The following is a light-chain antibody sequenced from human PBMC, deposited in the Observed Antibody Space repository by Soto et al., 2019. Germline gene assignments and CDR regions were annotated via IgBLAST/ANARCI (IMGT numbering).Light chain of an antibody. CDR3: ETWDSNTRV. CDR1: SGHSSYI. Sequence: QYVLTQSSSASASLGSSVKLTCTLSSGHSSYIIAWHQQQPGKAPRYLMKLEGSGSYNKGSGVPDRFSGSSSGADRYLTISNLQFEDEANYYCETWDSNTRVFRGGTQLTVL. J-gene: IGLJ2*01. CDR2: LEGSGSY. V-gene: IGLV4-60*02.